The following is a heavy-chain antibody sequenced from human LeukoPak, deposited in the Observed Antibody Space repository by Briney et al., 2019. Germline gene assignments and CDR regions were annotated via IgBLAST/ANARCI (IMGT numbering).Heavy chain of an antibody. CDR2: IIPIFGTA. CDR3: ARDLAAAGPAFDY. V-gene: IGHV1-69*05. D-gene: IGHD6-13*01. CDR1: GGTFSSYA. J-gene: IGHJ4*02. Sequence: SVKVSCKASGGTFSSYAISWVRQAPGQGLDWMGRIIPIFGTANYAQKFQGRVTITTDESTSTAYMELSSLRSEDTAVYYCARDLAAAGPAFDYWGQGTLVTVSS.